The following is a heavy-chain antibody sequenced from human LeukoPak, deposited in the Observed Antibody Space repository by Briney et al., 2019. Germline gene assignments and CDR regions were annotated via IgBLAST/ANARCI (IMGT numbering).Heavy chain of an antibody. CDR2: ISYDGSNK. Sequence: GGSLRLSCAASGFTFSSYGMHWVRQAPGKGLEWVAVISYDGSNKYYADSVKGRFTISRDNSKNTLYLQMNSLRAEDTAVYYCAKGEGALVANNDAFDIWDQGTMVTVSS. V-gene: IGHV3-30*18. CDR3: AKGEGALVANNDAFDI. D-gene: IGHD2-15*01. J-gene: IGHJ3*02. CDR1: GFTFSSYG.